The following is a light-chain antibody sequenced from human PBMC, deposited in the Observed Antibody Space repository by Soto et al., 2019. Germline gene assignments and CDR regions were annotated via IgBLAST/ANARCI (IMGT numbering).Light chain of an antibody. J-gene: IGKJ4*01. CDR2: EVS. CDR1: QSLLHSDGKTY. Sequence: DILMTQTPLSLSVTPGQPASISCKSSQSLLHSDGKTYLYWHLQKPGQPPHLLIYEVSIRFSGVADRFSGGGSGTGFTPDISRVEAEDVGDYYDMQSIQLPGTVGGRTKVEIK. V-gene: IGKV2D-29*01. CDR3: MQSIQLPGT.